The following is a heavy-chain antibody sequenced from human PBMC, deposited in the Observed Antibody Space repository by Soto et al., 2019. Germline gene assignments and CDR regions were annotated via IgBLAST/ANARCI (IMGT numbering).Heavy chain of an antibody. CDR1: GGSISSGGYS. CDR2: IYHSGST. J-gene: IGHJ3*02. Sequence: SETLSLTCAVSGGSISSGGYSWSWIRQPPGKGLEWSGYIYHSGSTYYNPSLKSRVTISVDRSKNQFSLKLSSVTAADTAVYYCARGHAVSDAFDIWGQGTMVTVSS. D-gene: IGHD2-8*01. CDR3: ARGHAVSDAFDI. V-gene: IGHV4-30-2*01.